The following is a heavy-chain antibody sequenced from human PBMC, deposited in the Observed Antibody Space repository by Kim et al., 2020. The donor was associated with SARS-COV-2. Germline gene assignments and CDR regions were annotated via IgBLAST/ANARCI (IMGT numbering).Heavy chain of an antibody. CDR2: ISSSSSYT. D-gene: IGHD6-19*01. CDR1: GFTFSDYY. Sequence: GGSLRLSCAASGFTFSDYYMSWIRQAPGKGLEWVSYISSSSSYTNYADSVKGRFTISRDNAKNSLYLQMNSLRAEDTAVYYCARVAGLTTYYYYGMDVWGQGTTVTVSS. J-gene: IGHJ6*02. V-gene: IGHV3-11*05. CDR3: ARVAGLTTYYYYGMDV.